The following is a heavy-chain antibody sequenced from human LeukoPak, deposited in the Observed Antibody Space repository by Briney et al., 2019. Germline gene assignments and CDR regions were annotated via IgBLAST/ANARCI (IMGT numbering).Heavy chain of an antibody. CDR3: ARQNTPHGNFDY. CDR1: GFTFSSYS. J-gene: IGHJ4*02. Sequence: GGSLRLSCAASGFTFSSYSMNWVRQAPGKGLEWVSSISSSSSYIYYADSVKGRFTISRDNAKNSLYLQMSSLRAEDTAMYYCARQNTPHGNFDYWGQGTLVTVSS. CDR2: ISSSSSYI. V-gene: IGHV3-21*04. D-gene: IGHD1-26*01.